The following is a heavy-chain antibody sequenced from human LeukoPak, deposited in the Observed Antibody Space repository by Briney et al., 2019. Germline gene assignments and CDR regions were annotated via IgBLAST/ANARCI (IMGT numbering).Heavy chain of an antibody. CDR1: GGSIRSGDYY. D-gene: IGHD2-15*01. CDR3: ARPQLGYGMAFDL. Sequence: PSETQSLTCTVSGGSIRSGDYYWNWIRQRPGKGLEWIGYIYYSGSTYYNPSLKSRVTISVDTSKNQFSLKLSSVTAADTAVYYCARPQLGYGMAFDLWGQGTMVTVSS. V-gene: IGHV4-31*03. CDR2: IYYSGST. J-gene: IGHJ3*01.